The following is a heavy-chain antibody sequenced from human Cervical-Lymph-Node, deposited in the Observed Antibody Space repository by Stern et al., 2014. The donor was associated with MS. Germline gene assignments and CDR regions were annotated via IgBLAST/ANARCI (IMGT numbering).Heavy chain of an antibody. V-gene: IGHV3-30*18. J-gene: IGHJ4*02. CDR3: AKAWGH. CDR1: GLNFSSYG. CDR2: ISKDGSKK. Sequence: VQLVESGGGVVQPGRSLRLSCEASGLNFSSYGMHWVRQAPGKEPEWVAVISKDGSKKYYAGSVKGRFTVSRDNSKNTLSLQMNSLRREDTAVYYCAKAWGHWGQGTLVIVSS. D-gene: IGHD7-27*01.